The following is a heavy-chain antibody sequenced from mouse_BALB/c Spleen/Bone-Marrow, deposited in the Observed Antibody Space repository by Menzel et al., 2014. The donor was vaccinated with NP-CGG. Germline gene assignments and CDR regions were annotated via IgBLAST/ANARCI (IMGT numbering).Heavy chain of an antibody. CDR2: IDPSDSYT. CDR1: GYTFTSYW. V-gene: IGHV1S127*01. Sequence: QVQLQQSGAELVKPGASVKTSCKASGYTFTSYWMHWVKQRPGQGLEWIGVIDPSDSYTSYNQKFKGKATLTVDTSSSTAYMQLSSLTSEDSAVYYCTRLGTTVVAYYAMDYWGQGTSVTVSS. D-gene: IGHD1-1*01. CDR3: TRLGTTVVAYYAMDY. J-gene: IGHJ4*01.